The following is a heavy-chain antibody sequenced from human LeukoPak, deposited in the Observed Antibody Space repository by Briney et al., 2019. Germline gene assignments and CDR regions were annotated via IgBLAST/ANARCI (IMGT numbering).Heavy chain of an antibody. CDR3: ARRGGGLGKYNWFDP. Sequence: SETLSLTCAVYGGSFSGYYWSWIRQPPGKGLEWIGEINHSGSTNYNPSLKSRVTISVDTSKNQFSLKLSSVTAADTAVYYCARRGGGLGKYNWFDPWGQGTLVTVSS. J-gene: IGHJ5*02. V-gene: IGHV4-34*01. CDR1: GGSFSGYY. D-gene: IGHD3-16*01. CDR2: INHSGST.